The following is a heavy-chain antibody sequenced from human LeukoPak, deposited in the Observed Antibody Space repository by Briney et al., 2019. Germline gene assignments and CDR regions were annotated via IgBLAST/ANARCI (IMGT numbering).Heavy chain of an antibody. CDR2: ISGSGGST. J-gene: IGHJ1*01. Sequence: GGSLRLSCAASGFTFSSYSMNWVRQAPGKGLEWVSAISGSGGSTYYADSVKGRFTISRDNSKNTLYLQMNSLRAEDTAVYYCAKDASYSSSPEYFQHWGQGTLVTVSS. V-gene: IGHV3-23*01. CDR1: GFTFSSYS. CDR3: AKDASYSSSPEYFQH. D-gene: IGHD6-13*01.